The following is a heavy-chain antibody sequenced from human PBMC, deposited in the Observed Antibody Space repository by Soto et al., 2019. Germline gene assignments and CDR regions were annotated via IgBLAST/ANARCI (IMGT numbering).Heavy chain of an antibody. J-gene: IGHJ3*02. D-gene: IGHD3-22*01. Sequence: GGSLRLSCAASGFTFSSYWMHWVRQAPGKGLEWVSRMNMDGNRISYVDSVKGRCTISRDNAKNTFYMEMNSARVEDTAVYYCARGDYYDTSGPFSDAFDIWGRGTMVTVSS. CDR2: MNMDGNRI. CDR3: ARGDYYDTSGPFSDAFDI. V-gene: IGHV3-74*01. CDR1: GFTFSSYW.